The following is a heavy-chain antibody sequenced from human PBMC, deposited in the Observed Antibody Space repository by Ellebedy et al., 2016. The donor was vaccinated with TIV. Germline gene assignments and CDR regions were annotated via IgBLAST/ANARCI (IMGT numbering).Heavy chain of an antibody. V-gene: IGHV4-34*01. Sequence: ESLKISCAVYGGSFSGYYWSWIRQPPGKGLEWIGEINHSGSTNYNPSLKSRVTISVDTSKNQFSLKLSSVTAADTAVYYCARGAGAFDIWGQGTMVTVSS. CDR2: INHSGST. J-gene: IGHJ3*02. CDR1: GGSFSGYY. CDR3: ARGAGAFDI.